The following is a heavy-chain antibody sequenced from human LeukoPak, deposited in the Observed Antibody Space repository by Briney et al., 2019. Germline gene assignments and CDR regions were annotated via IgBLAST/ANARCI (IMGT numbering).Heavy chain of an antibody. CDR2: IHHSGHT. D-gene: IGHD1-1*01. CDR1: GYSISSGYY. J-gene: IGHJ4*02. Sequence: PSETLSLTCAVSGYSISSGYYWGWIRQPPGKGLDYIGSIHHSGHTNYNASLKSRVTISVDTSKNQFSLKLNSVTAADTAVYYCSRIHWNPDNWGQGTLVTVSS. CDR3: SRIHWNPDN. V-gene: IGHV4-38-2*01.